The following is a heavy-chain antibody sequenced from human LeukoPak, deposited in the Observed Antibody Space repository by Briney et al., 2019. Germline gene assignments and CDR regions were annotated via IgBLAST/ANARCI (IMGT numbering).Heavy chain of an antibody. CDR1: GFTFSSYA. D-gene: IGHD5-24*01. V-gene: IGHV3-23*01. J-gene: IGHJ3*02. CDR3: AKDERWLRLYAFDI. CDR2: IIGSGGSP. Sequence: AGGSLRLSCAASGFTFSSYAMSWVRQAPGKGLEWVSAIIGSGGSPYYADSVKGRFTISRDNSKNTLYLQINRLRAADMAVYSSAKDERWLRLYAFDIWGQGPMVTVSS.